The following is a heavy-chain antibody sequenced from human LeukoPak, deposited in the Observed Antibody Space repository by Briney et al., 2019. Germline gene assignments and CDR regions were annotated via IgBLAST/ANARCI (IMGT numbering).Heavy chain of an antibody. CDR2: IYPGDSDT. CDR3: ARKGMRGSSYYYYGMDV. Sequence: GESLKISCKGSGYSFTSYWNGWVRQMPGKGLEWRGIIYPGDSDTRYSPSFQGQVTISADKSISTAYLQWSSLKASDTAMYYCARKGMRGSSYYYYGMDVWGQGTTVTVSS. V-gene: IGHV5-51*01. D-gene: IGHD1-26*01. CDR1: GYSFTSYW. J-gene: IGHJ6*02.